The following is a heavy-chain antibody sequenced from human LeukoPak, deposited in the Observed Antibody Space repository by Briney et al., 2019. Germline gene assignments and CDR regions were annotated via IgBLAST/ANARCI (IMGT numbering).Heavy chain of an antibody. D-gene: IGHD4-17*01. CDR1: GYTFTGYY. CDR2: MNPNSGNT. J-gene: IGHJ3*02. CDR3: ARGMIYGDYDAFDI. Sequence: ASVKVSCKASGYTFTGYYMHWVRQAPGQGLEWMGWMNPNSGNTGYAQKFQGRVTMTRNTSISTAYMELSSLRSEDTAVYYCARGMIYGDYDAFDIWGQGTMVTVSS. V-gene: IGHV1-8*02.